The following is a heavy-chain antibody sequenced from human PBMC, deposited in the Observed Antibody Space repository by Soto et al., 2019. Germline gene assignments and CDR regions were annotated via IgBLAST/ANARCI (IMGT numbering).Heavy chain of an antibody. CDR3: AKDLSSARGWYEAYYFDY. Sequence: PGGSLRLSCAASGFTFSSYAMSWVRQAPGKGLEWVSAISGSGGSTYYADSVKGRFTISRDNSKNTLYLQMNSLRAEDTAVYYCAKDLSSARGWYEAYYFDYWGQGTLVTVSS. D-gene: IGHD6-19*01. V-gene: IGHV3-23*01. CDR1: GFTFSSYA. CDR2: ISGSGGST. J-gene: IGHJ4*02.